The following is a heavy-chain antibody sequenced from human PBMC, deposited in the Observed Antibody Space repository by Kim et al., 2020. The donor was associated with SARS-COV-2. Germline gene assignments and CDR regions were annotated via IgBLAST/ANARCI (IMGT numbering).Heavy chain of an antibody. CDR3: ARVLQSPLWSGYYPPYSRGGNYYYYYGMDV. J-gene: IGHJ6*02. Sequence: SETLSLTCTVSGGSISSYYWSWIRQPPGKGLEWIGYIYYSGSTNYNPSLKSRVTISVDTSKNQFSLKLSSVTAADTAVYYCARVLQSPLWSGYYPPYSRGGNYYYYYGMDVWGQGTTVTVSS. CDR2: IYYSGST. CDR1: GGSISSYY. D-gene: IGHD3-3*01. V-gene: IGHV4-59*13.